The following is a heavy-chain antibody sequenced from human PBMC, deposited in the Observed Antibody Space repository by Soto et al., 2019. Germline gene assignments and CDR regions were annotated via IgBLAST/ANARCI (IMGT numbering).Heavy chain of an antibody. CDR1: GFTFSSYG. Sequence: GGSLRLSCAASGFTFSSYGMHWVRQAPGKGLEWVAVISYDGSNKYYADSVKGRFTISRDNSKNTLYLQMNSLRAEDTAVYYCAKDQSSGLIDYWGQGTLVTVSS. CDR2: ISYDGSNK. J-gene: IGHJ4*02. V-gene: IGHV3-30*18. CDR3: AKDQSSGLIDY. D-gene: IGHD6-19*01.